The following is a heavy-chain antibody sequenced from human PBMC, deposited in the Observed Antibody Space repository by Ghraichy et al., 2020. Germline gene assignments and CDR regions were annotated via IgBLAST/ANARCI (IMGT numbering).Heavy chain of an antibody. CDR1: GASISNYY. Sequence: SETLSLTCTVSGASISNYYWSWIRQPPGRRLEWIGYIHYTGSTLQNPSLKSRLTMSVDTSKSQFSLNLRSVTAADTAVYYCARILVVYDAFDIWGQGTMVTVSS. CDR2: IHYTGST. J-gene: IGHJ3*02. CDR3: ARILVVYDAFDI. V-gene: IGHV4-59*01. D-gene: IGHD2-15*01.